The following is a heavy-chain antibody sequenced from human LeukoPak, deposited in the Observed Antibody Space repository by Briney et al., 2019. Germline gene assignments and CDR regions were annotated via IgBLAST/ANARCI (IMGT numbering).Heavy chain of an antibody. Sequence: GGSLRLSCAASGFTFRTYSMTWVRQAPGKGLEWVSSISGDTTYIYYADSLKDRFTISRDNAKSSLYLQMDSLRAEDTAVYYCVRVRTAYYGLFDYWGQGTLVTVSS. J-gene: IGHJ4*02. V-gene: IGHV3-21*01. CDR1: GFTFRTYS. D-gene: IGHD3-10*01. CDR2: ISGDTTYI. CDR3: VRVRTAYYGLFDY.